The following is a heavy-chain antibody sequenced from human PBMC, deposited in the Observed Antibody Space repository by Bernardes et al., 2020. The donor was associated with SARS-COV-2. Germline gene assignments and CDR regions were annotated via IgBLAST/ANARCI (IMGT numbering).Heavy chain of an antibody. CDR2: IYYTGST. Sequence: TLSLTCTVSGGSISSSSYYWAWIRQPPGKGLEWIGTIYYTGSTYYNPSLKSRVTISVDTSKNQFSLRLTSVTAADTSVYYCARAPPEAVAGMGLFDYWGPGTLVTVSS. CDR1: GGSISSSSYY. CDR3: ARAPPEAVAGMGLFDY. J-gene: IGHJ4*02. V-gene: IGHV4-39*01. D-gene: IGHD6-19*01.